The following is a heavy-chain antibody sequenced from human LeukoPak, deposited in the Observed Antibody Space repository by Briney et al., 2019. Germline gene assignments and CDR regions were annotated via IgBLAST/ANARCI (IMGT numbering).Heavy chain of an antibody. CDR2: INTDASSV. Sequence: PGGSLRLSCVASAFSISNYWMHWVRQAPGKGLVWVSRINTDASSVRYADSVKGRFTISRDNAKNTLYLQMNSPRVEDTAVYYCARDGYCSGGSCYGMDVWGQGTTVTVSS. V-gene: IGHV3-74*01. CDR3: ARDGYCSGGSCYGMDV. D-gene: IGHD2-15*01. CDR1: AFSISNYW. J-gene: IGHJ6*02.